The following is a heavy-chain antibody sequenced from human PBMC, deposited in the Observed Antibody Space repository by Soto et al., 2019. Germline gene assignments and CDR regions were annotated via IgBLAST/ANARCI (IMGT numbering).Heavy chain of an antibody. CDR1: GFTFSSYA. CDR2: ISYDGSNK. V-gene: IGHV3-30-3*01. J-gene: IGHJ4*02. CDR3: VRDLDSSGYIPRY. D-gene: IGHD3-22*01. Sequence: QVQLVESGGGVVQPGRSLRLCCAASGFTFSSYAMHWVRQAPGKGLEWVAVISYDGSNKYYADSVKGRFTISRDNSKNTLYLQMNSLRAEDTAVYYCVRDLDSSGYIPRYWGQGTLVTVSS.